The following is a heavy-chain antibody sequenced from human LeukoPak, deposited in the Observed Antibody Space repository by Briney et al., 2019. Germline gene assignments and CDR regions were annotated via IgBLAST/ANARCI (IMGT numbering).Heavy chain of an antibody. CDR3: ARGRSQQYYYYYMDV. D-gene: IGHD6-13*01. Sequence: ASVKVSCKASGYTFTSYDINWVRQAPGQGLEWMGIINPSGGSTSYAQKFQGRVTMTRDMSTSTVCMELSSLRSEDTAVYYCARGRSQQYYYYYMDVWGKGTTVAVSS. J-gene: IGHJ6*03. CDR1: GYTFTSYD. V-gene: IGHV1-46*01. CDR2: INPSGGST.